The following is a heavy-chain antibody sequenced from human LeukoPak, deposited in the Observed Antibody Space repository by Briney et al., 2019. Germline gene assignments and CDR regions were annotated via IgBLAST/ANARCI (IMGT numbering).Heavy chain of an antibody. CDR3: ARDFGWLSGFDN. Sequence: GGSLRLSCAASGFTFSSYAIHWVRQAPGKGLEWVAIITYDGTNKYYADSVRGRFTISRDNSKNTLYLQMNSLRAEDTAVYYCARDFGWLSGFDNWGQGTLVTVSS. CDR1: GFTFSSYA. CDR2: ITYDGTNK. D-gene: IGHD3-9*01. V-gene: IGHV3-30-3*01. J-gene: IGHJ4*02.